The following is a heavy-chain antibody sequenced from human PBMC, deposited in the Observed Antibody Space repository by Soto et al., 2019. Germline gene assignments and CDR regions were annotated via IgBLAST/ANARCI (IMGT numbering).Heavy chain of an antibody. CDR1: GFTFSTYA. CDR2: ISGSGGSI. D-gene: IGHD1-1*01. V-gene: IGHV3-23*01. Sequence: EVQLLESGGGLVQPGGSLRLSCAASGFTFSTYAMNWDRQAPGNGLEWVSAISGSGGSIHYADSVKGRFTISRDNSKNTLYLPMNSLRDEDTAVYHCLKGYWKGDVWGQGTTVTVSS. J-gene: IGHJ6*02. CDR3: LKGYWKGDV.